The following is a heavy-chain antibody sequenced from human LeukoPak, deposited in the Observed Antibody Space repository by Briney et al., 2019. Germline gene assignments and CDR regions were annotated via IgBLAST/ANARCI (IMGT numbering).Heavy chain of an antibody. V-gene: IGHV3-21*01. CDR2: ISGTSSHI. CDR1: GFTXXSYR. D-gene: IGHD2-8*01. J-gene: IGHJ4*02. Sequence: SGFTXXSYRMNWVRQAPGKGLEWVSSISGTSSHIYYADSVKGRFTISRDNAKNSLYLQMNSLRAEDTAVYYCARDFQGIATNYWGQGTLVTVSS. CDR3: ARDFQGIATNY.